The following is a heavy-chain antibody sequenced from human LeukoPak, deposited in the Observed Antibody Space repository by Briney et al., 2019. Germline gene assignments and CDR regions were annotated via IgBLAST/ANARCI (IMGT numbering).Heavy chain of an antibody. Sequence: GGSLRLSCAASGFTFSTYNMNWVRQAPGKGLEWVSSISGSSSYIYYADSLKGRFTISRDNAKNSLYLQMNSLRAEDTAVYYCARGDRLGAALLASFDYWGQGTLVTVSS. V-gene: IGHV3-21*01. CDR1: GFTFSTYN. CDR2: ISGSSSYI. D-gene: IGHD3-16*01. CDR3: ARGDRLGAALLASFDY. J-gene: IGHJ4*02.